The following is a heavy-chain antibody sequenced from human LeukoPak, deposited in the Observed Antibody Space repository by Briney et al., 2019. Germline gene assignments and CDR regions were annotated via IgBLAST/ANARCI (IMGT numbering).Heavy chain of an antibody. CDR3: TTDGVGVEGATYDN. Sequence: GPLRLSCAASGFTFINAWMAWVRQAPGKGLEWVGRIKAKAHGGTIEYAAPVKGRFTISRDDSKNTLYLQMNSLKTEDTAVYYCTTDGVGVEGATYDNWGQGTLVSVSS. CDR1: GFTFINAW. CDR2: IKAKAHGGTI. J-gene: IGHJ4*02. V-gene: IGHV3-15*01. D-gene: IGHD1-26*01.